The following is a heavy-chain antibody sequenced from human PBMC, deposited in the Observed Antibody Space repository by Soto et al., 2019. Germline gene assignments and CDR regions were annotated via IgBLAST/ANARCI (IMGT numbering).Heavy chain of an antibody. D-gene: IGHD3-3*01. CDR1: GYTFTSYG. Sequence: QVQLVQSGAEVKKPGASVKVSCKASGYTFTSYGISWVRQAPGQGLEWMGWISAYNGNTNYAQKLQGRVTMTTDASTSAAYMELRSLRSDDTAVYYCARAKTAIFGVVIGMDVWGQGTTVTVSS. CDR3: ARAKTAIFGVVIGMDV. V-gene: IGHV1-18*01. J-gene: IGHJ6*02. CDR2: ISAYNGNT.